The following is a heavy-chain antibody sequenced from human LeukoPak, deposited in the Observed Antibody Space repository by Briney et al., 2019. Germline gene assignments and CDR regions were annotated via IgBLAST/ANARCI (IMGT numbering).Heavy chain of an antibody. CDR3: AKDIVGYDILTGYYSFDY. V-gene: IGHV3-9*01. D-gene: IGHD3-9*01. J-gene: IGHJ4*02. CDR2: ISWNSGSI. CDR1: GFTFDDYA. Sequence: GGSLRLSCAASGFTFDDYAMHWVRQAPGQGLEWVSGISWNSGSIGYADSVKGRFTISRDNAKNSLYLQMNSLRAEDTALYYCAKDIVGYDILTGYYSFDYWGQGTLVTVSS.